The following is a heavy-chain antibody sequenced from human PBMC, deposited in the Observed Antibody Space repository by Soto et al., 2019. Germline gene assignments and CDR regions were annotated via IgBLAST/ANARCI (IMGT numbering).Heavy chain of an antibody. CDR2: IYYSGNT. V-gene: IGHV4-39*01. CDR1: GGSVSSGSYY. D-gene: IGHD2-15*01. J-gene: IGHJ6*03. Sequence: PSETLSLTCTVSGGSVSSGSYYWGWLRRPPGKGLEWIGSIYYSGNTYYNPSLKSRVTISIDTSKNQFSLKLSSVTAADTAMYYCARHVGGYYYYMDVWGKGTTVTVSS. CDR3: ARHVGGYYYYMDV.